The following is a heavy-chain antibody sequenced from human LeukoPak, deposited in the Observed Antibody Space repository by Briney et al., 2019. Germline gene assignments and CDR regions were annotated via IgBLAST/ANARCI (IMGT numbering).Heavy chain of an antibody. CDR1: GYSITELS. J-gene: IGHJ4*02. CDR3: ATGTHYDLLPF. CDR2: FDPGGGEI. D-gene: IGHD3-9*01. Sequence: APVKVSCKVSGYSITELSAHWVRQAPGKGLEWMGGFDPGGGEIIYEQKFQDRVTMTEDTSTDTAYMELSSLRSEDTALYYCATGTHYDLLPFWGQGTLVTVSS. V-gene: IGHV1-24*01.